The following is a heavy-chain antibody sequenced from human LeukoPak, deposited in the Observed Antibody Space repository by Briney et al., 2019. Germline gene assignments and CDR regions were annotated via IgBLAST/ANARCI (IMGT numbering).Heavy chain of an antibody. J-gene: IGHJ6*03. CDR2: IRYDGSNK. CDR3: AKDRYYDSSGYPSNYYYYYMDV. Sequence: GGSLRLSCAASGFTFSSYGVHWVRQAPGKGLEWVAFIRYDGSNKYYADSVKGRFTISRDNSKNTLYLQMNSLRAEDTAVYYCAKDRYYDSSGYPSNYYYYYMDVWGQGTLVTVSS. D-gene: IGHD3-22*01. V-gene: IGHV3-30*02. CDR1: GFTFSSYG.